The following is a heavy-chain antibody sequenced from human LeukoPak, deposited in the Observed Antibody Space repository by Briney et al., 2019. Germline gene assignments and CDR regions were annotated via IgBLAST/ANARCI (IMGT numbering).Heavy chain of an antibody. Sequence: PGGSLRLSCAVSGFTFSTYAMSWVRQAPGKGLEWVSGISDSGDVPYYADSVKGLFTISRDNSQNTLYLQMNSLRPEDTAVYYRAKDRAGYSGARGFDYWGQGTLVTVSS. D-gene: IGHD5-12*01. CDR2: ISDSGDVP. V-gene: IGHV3-23*01. J-gene: IGHJ4*02. CDR1: GFTFSTYA. CDR3: AKDRAGYSGARGFDY.